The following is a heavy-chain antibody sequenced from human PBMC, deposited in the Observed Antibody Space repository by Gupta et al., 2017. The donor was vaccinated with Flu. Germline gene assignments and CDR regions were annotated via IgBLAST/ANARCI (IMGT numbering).Heavy chain of an antibody. V-gene: IGHV4-39*01. J-gene: IGHJ4*02. D-gene: IGHD2-2*02. CDR3: ACLNEVVVPAAI. CDR1: GGSISSSSYY. CDR2: IYYSGST. Sequence: QLQLQESGPGLVKPSETLSLTCTVSGGSISSSSYYWGWIRQPPGKGLEWIGSIYYSGSTYYNPSLKSRVTISVDTSKNQFSLKLSSVTAADTAVYYCACLNEVVVPAAIWGQGTLVTVSS.